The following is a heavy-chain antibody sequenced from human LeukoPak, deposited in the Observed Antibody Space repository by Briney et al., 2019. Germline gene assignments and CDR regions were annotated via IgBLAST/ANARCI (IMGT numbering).Heavy chain of an antibody. V-gene: IGHV3-64*01. CDR1: GSTFSSYA. CDR3: ARSYCSSTSCHRSAIAY. Sequence: QPGGSLRLSCAASGSTFSSYAMHWVRQAPGKGLEYVSAISSNGGSTYYANSVKGRFTISRDNSKNTLYLQMGSLRAEDMAVYYCARSYCSSTSCHRSAIAYWGQGTLVTVSS. J-gene: IGHJ4*02. D-gene: IGHD2-2*01. CDR2: ISSNGGST.